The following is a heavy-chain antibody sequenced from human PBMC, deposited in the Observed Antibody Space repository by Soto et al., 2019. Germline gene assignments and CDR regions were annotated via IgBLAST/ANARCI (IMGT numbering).Heavy chain of an antibody. CDR2: IYSGGST. J-gene: IGHJ4*02. Sequence: GGSLRLSCAASGFTVSSNYMSWVRQAPGKGLEWVSVIYSGGSTYYADSVKGRFTISRDNSKNTLYLQMNSLRAEDTAVYYCARDLGDCSSTSCMGGTFDYWGQGTLITVSS. D-gene: IGHD2-2*01. CDR1: GFTVSSNY. V-gene: IGHV3-66*01. CDR3: ARDLGDCSSTSCMGGTFDY.